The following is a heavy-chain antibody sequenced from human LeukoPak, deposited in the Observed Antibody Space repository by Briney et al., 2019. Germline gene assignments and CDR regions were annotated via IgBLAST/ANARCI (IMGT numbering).Heavy chain of an antibody. CDR1: GFTFSSYG. J-gene: IGHJ1*01. Sequence: QPGGSLRLSCAASGFTFSSYGMHWVRQAPGKGLEWVAFIRYDGSNKYYADSVKGRFTISRDNSKNTLYLQMNSLRAEDTAVYYCARDFMCRGWYCGYFQHWGQGTLVTVSS. D-gene: IGHD6-19*01. V-gene: IGHV3-30*02. CDR3: ARDFMCRGWYCGYFQH. CDR2: IRYDGSNK.